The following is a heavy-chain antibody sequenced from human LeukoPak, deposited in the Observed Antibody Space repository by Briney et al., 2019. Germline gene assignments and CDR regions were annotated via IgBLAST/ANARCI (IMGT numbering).Heavy chain of an antibody. CDR2: VNHSGST. CDR3: ARGRYNWNDGAYYWFDP. J-gene: IGHJ5*02. D-gene: IGHD1-20*01. V-gene: IGHV4-34*01. CDR1: GGSFSGYY. Sequence: SETLSLTCAVYGGSFSGYYWSWIRQPPGKRREWIGEVNHSGSTNYNPSLKSRVTISVDTSKNQFSLKLSSVTAADTAVYYCARGRYNWNDGAYYWFDPWGQGTLVTVSS.